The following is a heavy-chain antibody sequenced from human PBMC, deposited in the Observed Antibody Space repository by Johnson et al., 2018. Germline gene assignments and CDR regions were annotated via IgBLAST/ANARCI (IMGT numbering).Heavy chain of an antibody. CDR1: GFTFSSYW. J-gene: IGHJ3*02. V-gene: IGHV3-7*01. CDR2: IKQDGSEK. CDR3: ARPLSIPFDAFDI. D-gene: IGHD2-2*02. Sequence: VQLVQSGGGVVQPGRSLRLSCAASGFTFSSYWMSWVRQAPGKGLEWVANIKQDGSEKYYVASMKGRFTISRDNAKNSLYLQMNSLRAEDTAGCYCARPLSIPFDAFDIWGQGTMVTVSS.